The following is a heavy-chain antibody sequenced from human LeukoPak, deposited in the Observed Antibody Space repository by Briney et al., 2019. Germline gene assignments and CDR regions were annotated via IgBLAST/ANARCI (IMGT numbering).Heavy chain of an antibody. J-gene: IGHJ6*02. CDR2: IWYDGSNK. D-gene: IGHD3-22*01. V-gene: IGHV3-33*01. CDR1: GFTFSSYG. Sequence: GGSLRLSCAASGFTFSSYGMHWVRQAPGKGLEWVAVIWYDGSNKYYADSVKGRFTISRDNAKNTLYLQMNSLRAEDTAVYYCARVYSGYSSGLYYYYYYGMDVWGQGTTVTVSS. CDR3: ARVYSGYSSGLYYYYYYGMDV.